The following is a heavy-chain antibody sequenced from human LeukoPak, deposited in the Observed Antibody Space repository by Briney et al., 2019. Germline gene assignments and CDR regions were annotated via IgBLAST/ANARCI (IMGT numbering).Heavy chain of an antibody. J-gene: IGHJ4*02. CDR3: ARGIVVVPAAILRILYFDN. V-gene: IGHV1-2*02. Sequence: ASVKVSCKASGYTFTGYYMHWVRQAPGQGLEWMGWINPNSGGTNYAQTFQGRVTMIRDTAISTAYMELSRLTSGDTAVYYCARGIVVVPAAILRILYFDNWGQGTLVTVSS. CDR2: INPNSGGT. D-gene: IGHD2-2*02. CDR1: GYTFTGYY.